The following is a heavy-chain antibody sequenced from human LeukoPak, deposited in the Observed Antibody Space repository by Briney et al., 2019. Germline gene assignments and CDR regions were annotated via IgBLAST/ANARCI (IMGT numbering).Heavy chain of an antibody. D-gene: IGHD4-23*01. J-gene: IGHJ4*02. CDR1: GFTFSSYG. CDR2: ISYDGSNK. CDR3: ARQYGGFDY. Sequence: GGSLRLSCAASGFTFSSYGMHWVRQAPGKGLEWVAVISYDGSNKYYADSVKGRFTISRDNSKNTLYLQMNGLRAEDTAVYYCARQYGGFDYWGQGTLVTVSS. V-gene: IGHV3-30*03.